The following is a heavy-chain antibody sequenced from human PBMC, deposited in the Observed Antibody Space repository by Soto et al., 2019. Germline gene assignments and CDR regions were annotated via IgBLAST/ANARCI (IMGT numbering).Heavy chain of an antibody. D-gene: IGHD6-13*01. CDR2: IYPGDSDT. V-gene: IGHV5-51*01. Sequence: PGESLKISCQGSGYSFTSYWIGWVRQMPGKSLEWMGIIYPGDSDTRYSPSFQGQVTISADKSISTAYLQWISLKASDTAMYYCARYLAAPGTYYFDYWGQGTQVTVSS. CDR3: ARYLAAPGTYYFDY. CDR1: GYSFTSYW. J-gene: IGHJ4*02.